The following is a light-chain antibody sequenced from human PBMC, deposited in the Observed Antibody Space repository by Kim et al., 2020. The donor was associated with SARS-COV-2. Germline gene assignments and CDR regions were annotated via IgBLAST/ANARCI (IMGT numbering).Light chain of an antibody. V-gene: IGLV1-44*01. CDR1: SSNIGSNT. J-gene: IGLJ1*01. Sequence: QSVLTQPPSASGTPGQRVTISCSGSSSNIGSNTVNWYQQLPGTAPKLLIHTNNDRPSGVPDRFSGSKSGTSASLAISGLQSEDEADYSCAAWDDSLNTYVFGTGTKVTV. CDR2: TNN. CDR3: AAWDDSLNTYV.